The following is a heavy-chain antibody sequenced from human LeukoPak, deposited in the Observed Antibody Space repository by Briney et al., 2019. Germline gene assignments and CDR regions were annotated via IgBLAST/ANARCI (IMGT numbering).Heavy chain of an antibody. Sequence: GGSLRLSCAASGFSFSVYWMHWVRRAPGKGPVWVSRIKTDGSITDYADFVKGRFTISRDNAKNSLYLQMNSLRAEDTAVYYCARDRDNVAGSRGYFDYWGQGTLVTVSS. D-gene: IGHD6-19*01. J-gene: IGHJ4*02. CDR2: IKTDGSIT. CDR3: ARDRDNVAGSRGYFDY. V-gene: IGHV3-74*01. CDR1: GFSFSVYW.